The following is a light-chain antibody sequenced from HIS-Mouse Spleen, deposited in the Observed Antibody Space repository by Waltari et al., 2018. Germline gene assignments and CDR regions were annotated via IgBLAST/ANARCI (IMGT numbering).Light chain of an antibody. J-gene: IGKJ2*01. V-gene: IGKV1-8*01. Sequence: IRMTQSPSSLSASTGDRVTITCRSSQGISSYLAWYQQKPGKAPKLLIYAASTLQSGVPSRFSGSGSGTDFALTISCLQSEDFATYYCQQYYSYPYTFGQGTKLEIK. CDR1: QGISSY. CDR3: QQYYSYPYT. CDR2: AAS.